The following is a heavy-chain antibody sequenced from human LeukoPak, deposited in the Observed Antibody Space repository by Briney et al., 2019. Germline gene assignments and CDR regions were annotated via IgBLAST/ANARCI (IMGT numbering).Heavy chain of an antibody. D-gene: IGHD3-22*01. CDR3: ARDGVYDSSGYFPEYFQH. CDR2: IYTSGST. V-gene: IGHV4-61*02. J-gene: IGHJ1*01. Sequence: KPSETLSLTCTVSGGSISSGSYYWSWIRQPAGKGLEWIGRIYTSGSTNYNPSLKSRVTISVDTSKNQFSLKLSSVTAADTAVYYCARDGVYDSSGYFPEYFQHWGQGTLVTVSS. CDR1: GGSISSGSYY.